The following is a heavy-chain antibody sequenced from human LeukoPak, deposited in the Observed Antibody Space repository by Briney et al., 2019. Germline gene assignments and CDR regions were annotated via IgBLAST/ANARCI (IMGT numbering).Heavy chain of an antibody. CDR1: DDSFSSHY. J-gene: IGHJ3*02. D-gene: IGHD4-17*01. CDR2: ISYIGTT. CDR3: ARDLVTVTKGFDI. V-gene: IGHV4-59*11. Sequence: SETLSLTCAVSDDSFSSHYWTWIRQPPGKGLEWIGYISYIGTTNYNPSLKSRVTLSIDTSKNQFSLKLSSVTSADTAVYYCARDLVTVTKGFDIWGQGTMVSVSS.